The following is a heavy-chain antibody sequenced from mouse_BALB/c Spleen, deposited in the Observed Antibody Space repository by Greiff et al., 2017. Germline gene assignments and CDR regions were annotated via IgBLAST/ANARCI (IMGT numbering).Heavy chain of an antibody. CDR3: ARGYDYDGFAY. Sequence: VMLVESGPGLVAPSQSLSITCTVSGFSLTGYGVHWVRQPPGKGLEWLGVIWAGGSTNYNSALMSRLSISKDNSKSQVFLKMNSLQTDDTAMYYCARGYDYDGFAYWGQGTLVTVSA. V-gene: IGHV2-9*02. J-gene: IGHJ3*01. D-gene: IGHD2-4*01. CDR1: GFSLTGYG. CDR2: IWAGGST.